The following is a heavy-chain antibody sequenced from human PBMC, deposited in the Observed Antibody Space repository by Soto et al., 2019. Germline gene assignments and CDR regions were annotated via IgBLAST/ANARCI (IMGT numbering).Heavy chain of an antibody. CDR2: IIPIFGTA. Sequence: QVQLVQSGAEVKKPGSSVKVSCKASGGTFSSYAISWVRQAPGQGLEWMGGIIPIFGTANYAQKFQGRVTINAHESTSTAYMELSSLRSEDTAVYYCARSFFTIAARGYFDYWGQGTLVTVSS. J-gene: IGHJ4*02. V-gene: IGHV1-69*12. CDR3: ARSFFTIAARGYFDY. D-gene: IGHD6-6*01. CDR1: GGTFSSYA.